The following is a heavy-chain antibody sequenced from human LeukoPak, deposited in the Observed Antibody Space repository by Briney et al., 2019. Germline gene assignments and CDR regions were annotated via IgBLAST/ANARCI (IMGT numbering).Heavy chain of an antibody. J-gene: IGHJ6*03. CDR3: ARDRASWNYYYYMDV. CDR2: IYYSGST. V-gene: IGHV4-59*01. D-gene: IGHD5-12*01. Sequence: SETPSLTCTVSGGSISSYYWSWIRQPPGKGLEWIGYIYYSGSTNYNPSLKSRVTISVDTSKNQFSLKLSSVTAADTAVYYCARDRASWNYYYYMDVWGKGTTVTVSS. CDR1: GGSISSYY.